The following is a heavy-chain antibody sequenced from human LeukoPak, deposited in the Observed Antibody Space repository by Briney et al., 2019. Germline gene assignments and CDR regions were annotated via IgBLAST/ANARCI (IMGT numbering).Heavy chain of an antibody. J-gene: IGHJ4*02. V-gene: IGHV1-18*01. Sequence: ASVKVSCKASGYTFTTYGFSWVRQAPGQGLEWMGWISAYNGNTNYAQKLQGRVTMTTDTSTSTAYMELRSLRSDDTAVYYCARDKTQSGSLDYWGQGTLVTVSS. CDR1: GYTFTTYG. D-gene: IGHD1-26*01. CDR2: ISAYNGNT. CDR3: ARDKTQSGSLDY.